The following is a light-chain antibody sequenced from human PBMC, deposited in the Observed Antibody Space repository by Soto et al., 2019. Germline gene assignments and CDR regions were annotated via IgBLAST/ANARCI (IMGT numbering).Light chain of an antibody. V-gene: IGKV2-24*01. Sequence: DFVMTQTPLSSPVTLGHPASISCRSSQSLVHSDGNSYLSWLHQRPGQPPRLLTYMISNRFSGVQDRFSGGGAGTDFTLNISRVEPEDVGVYYCLQATQPSTFGQGTKLEIK. CDR2: MIS. CDR1: QSLVHSDGNSY. J-gene: IGKJ2*01. CDR3: LQATQPST.